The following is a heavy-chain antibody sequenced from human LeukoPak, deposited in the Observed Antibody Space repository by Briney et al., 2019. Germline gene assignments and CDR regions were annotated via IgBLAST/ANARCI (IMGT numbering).Heavy chain of an antibody. CDR1: RFTLSSYG. CDR2: ISSRSTSI. D-gene: IGHD3-3*01. V-gene: IGHV3-21*01. CDR3: ARAPPNTIYLFDY. Sequence: GGSPRLSCTASRFTLSSYGMNWVRQAPGKGLEWVSYISSRSTSIFYADSVKGRFTISRDNAKNSLYLQMNSLRAEDTAVYYCARAPPNTIYLFDYWGQGTLVTVSS. J-gene: IGHJ4*02.